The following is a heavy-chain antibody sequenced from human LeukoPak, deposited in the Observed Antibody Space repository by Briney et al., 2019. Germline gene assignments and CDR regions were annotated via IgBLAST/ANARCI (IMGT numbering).Heavy chain of an antibody. V-gene: IGHV4-34*01. J-gene: IGHJ4*02. CDR2: INHSGST. CDR1: GGSFSGYY. CDR3: ARRTLRYCSGGSCYFFDY. Sequence: SETLSLTCAVYGGSFSGYYWSWIRQPPGKGLEWIGEINHSGSTNYNPSLKSRVTISVDTSKNQFSLKLSSETAADTAVYYCARRTLRYCSGGSCYFFDYWGQGTLVTVSS. D-gene: IGHD2-15*01.